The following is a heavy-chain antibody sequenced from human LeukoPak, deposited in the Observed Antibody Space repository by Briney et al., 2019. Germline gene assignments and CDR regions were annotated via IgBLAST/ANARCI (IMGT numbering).Heavy chain of an antibody. V-gene: IGHV3-23*01. J-gene: IGHJ4*02. CDR3: ARVTYGSGTYGAFDY. Sequence: GGSLRLSCAASGFTLSSHGMSWVRQAPGKGLEWVSTISGSGDNTYYADSVKGRFTISRDNSKNTLYLQMNSLRAEDTAVYYCARVTYGSGTYGAFDYWGQGTLVTVSS. CDR2: ISGSGDNT. CDR1: GFTLSSHG. D-gene: IGHD3-10*01.